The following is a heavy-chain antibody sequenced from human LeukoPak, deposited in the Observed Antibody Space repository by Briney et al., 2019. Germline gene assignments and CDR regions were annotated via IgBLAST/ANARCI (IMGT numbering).Heavy chain of an antibody. J-gene: IGHJ3*02. V-gene: IGHV1-69*05. CDR2: IIPIFGTA. Sequence: ASVKVSCKASGGTFSSYAISWVRQAPGQGLEWMGGIIPIFGTANYAQKFQGRVTITTDESTSTAYMELSSLRSEDTAVYYCARDRKQWLVDAFDIWGQGTMVTVSS. D-gene: IGHD6-19*01. CDR3: ARDRKQWLVDAFDI. CDR1: GGTFSSYA.